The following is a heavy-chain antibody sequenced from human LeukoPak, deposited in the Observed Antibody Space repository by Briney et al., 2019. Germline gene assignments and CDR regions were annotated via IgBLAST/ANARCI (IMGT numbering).Heavy chain of an antibody. D-gene: IGHD3-22*01. J-gene: IGHJ4*02. CDR3: ARDLWDSSGYYNYFDY. Sequence: ASVKVSCKASGYTFTGYYMHWVRQAPGQGLEWMGWINPNSGGTNYAQKFQGRVTMTRDTSISTAYMELSRLRSDDTAVYYCARDLWDSSGYYNYFDYWGQGTLVTVSS. CDR2: INPNSGGT. V-gene: IGHV1-2*02. CDR1: GYTFTGYY.